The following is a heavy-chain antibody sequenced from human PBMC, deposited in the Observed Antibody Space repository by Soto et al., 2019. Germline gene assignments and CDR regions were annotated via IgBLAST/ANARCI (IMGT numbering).Heavy chain of an antibody. Sequence: QITLNESGPTQVKPRQTLTLTCTFSGFSLTTSGVGVGWIRQSPGKAPEWLALIYWDDDKRYSPSLKSRPTITKDTSKNQVVLTMADLDPADKATYYCAHRVLRTVFGLVTTTAIYFDFWGQGTPVAVSS. J-gene: IGHJ4*02. V-gene: IGHV2-5*02. CDR2: IYWDDDK. CDR3: AHRVLRTVFGLVTTTAIYFDF. D-gene: IGHD3-3*01. CDR1: GFSLTTSGVG.